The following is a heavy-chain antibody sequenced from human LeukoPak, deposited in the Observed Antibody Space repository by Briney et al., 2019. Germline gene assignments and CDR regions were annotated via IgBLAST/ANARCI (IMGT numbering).Heavy chain of an antibody. Sequence: SETLSLTCAVYGGTFSGHYWTWIRQPHSTGRQWMGEVNERRSANYNPSLNSRLSISEDKSKNQCSLRLPSVTAADTAVYYCARGVVSGRFEDYYYYMDVWGIGTPVTVSS. CDR3: ARGVVSGRFEDYYYYMDV. V-gene: IGHV4-34*01. J-gene: IGHJ6*03. CDR2: VNERRSA. D-gene: IGHD1-14*01. CDR1: GGTFSGHY.